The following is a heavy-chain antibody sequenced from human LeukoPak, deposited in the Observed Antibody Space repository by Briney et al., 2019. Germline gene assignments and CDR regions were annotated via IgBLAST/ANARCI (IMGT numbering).Heavy chain of an antibody. J-gene: IGHJ4*02. Sequence: ASVKVSCKASVYPFSDYYIHWLQQAPGKGLDWMGRIDPADGETTYAENFQGRVTFTADTSTYTIYMELNSLTLADRAVYFCARDHEERGPYLDLWGQGTQVIVSS. CDR2: IDPADGET. CDR1: VYPFSDYY. D-gene: IGHD3-10*01. V-gene: IGHV1-69-2*01. CDR3: ARDHEERGPYLDL.